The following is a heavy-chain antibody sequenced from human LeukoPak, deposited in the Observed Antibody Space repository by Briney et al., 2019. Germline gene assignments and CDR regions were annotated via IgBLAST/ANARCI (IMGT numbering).Heavy chain of an antibody. D-gene: IGHD6-19*01. CDR3: ARGGSLGY. CDR1: GFTFSSYE. CDR2: ISSSGSAI. J-gene: IGHJ4*02. V-gene: IGHV3-48*03. Sequence: PGGSLRLSCAASGFTFSSYEMNWVRQAPGKGLEWVSKISSSGSAIYYADSVKGRFTISRDNAKSTLYLQTNSLRAEDTAVYYCARGGSLGYWGQGTLVTVSS.